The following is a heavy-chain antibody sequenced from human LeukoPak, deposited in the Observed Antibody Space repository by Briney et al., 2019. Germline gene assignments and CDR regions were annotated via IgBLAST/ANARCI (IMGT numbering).Heavy chain of an antibody. D-gene: IGHD5-24*01. V-gene: IGHV4-31*03. CDR3: ARAKEMATIWGTVYYFDY. CDR1: GGSISSGGYY. J-gene: IGHJ4*02. CDR2: IYYSGST. Sequence: PSQTLSLTCTVSGGSISSGGYYWSWIRQHPGKGLEWIGYIYYSGSTYYNPSLKSRVTISVDTSKNQFSLKLSSVTAADTAVYYCARAKEMATIWGTVYYFDYWGQGTLVTVSS.